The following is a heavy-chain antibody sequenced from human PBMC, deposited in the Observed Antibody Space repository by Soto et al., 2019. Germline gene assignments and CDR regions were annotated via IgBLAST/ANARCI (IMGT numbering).Heavy chain of an antibody. D-gene: IGHD6-19*01. Sequence: ASVKVSCKASGYTFTRFGISWVRQAPGQGLEWMGWISAFNGAKNYAQKFQDRITMTTDTPTSTAYMELRILRSDDTAVYYCARLYSSGCPRSYSDYWGQGTLVTV. J-gene: IGHJ4*02. CDR2: ISAFNGAK. CDR1: GYTFTRFG. CDR3: ARLYSSGCPRSYSDY. V-gene: IGHV1-18*01.